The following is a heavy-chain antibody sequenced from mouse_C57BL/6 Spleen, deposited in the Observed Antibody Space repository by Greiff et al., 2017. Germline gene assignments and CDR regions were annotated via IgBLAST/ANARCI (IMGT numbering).Heavy chain of an antibody. CDR1: GYTFTSYW. D-gene: IGHD2-13*01. V-gene: IGHV1-72*01. J-gene: IGHJ3*01. CDR2: IDPNSGGT. CDR3: ARFGDYGRSLAY. Sequence: VQLQQPGAELVKPGASVKMSCKASGYTFTSYWITWVKQRPGQGLEWIGRIDPNSGGTKYNEKFKSKATLTVDKPSSTAYMQLSSLTSEDSAVYYCARFGDYGRSLAYWGQGTLGTVSA.